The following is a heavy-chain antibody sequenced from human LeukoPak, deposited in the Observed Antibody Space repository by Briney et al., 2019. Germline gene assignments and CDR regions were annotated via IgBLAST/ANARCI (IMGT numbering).Heavy chain of an antibody. CDR2: IIPILGIT. Sequence: SVKVSCKASGCTFSSYAISWVRQAPGQGLEWMGRIIPILGITNYAQKFQGRVTITADKSTSTAYMELSSPRSEDTAVYYCARDLMDYDFWSGYYPLDYWGEGTLVTVSS. V-gene: IGHV1-69*04. CDR3: ARDLMDYDFWSGYYPLDY. J-gene: IGHJ4*02. D-gene: IGHD3-3*01. CDR1: GCTFSSYA.